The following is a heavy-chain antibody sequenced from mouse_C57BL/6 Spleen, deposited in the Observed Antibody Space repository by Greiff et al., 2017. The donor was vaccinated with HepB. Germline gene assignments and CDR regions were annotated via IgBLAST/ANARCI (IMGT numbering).Heavy chain of an antibody. J-gene: IGHJ1*03. CDR2: INPSSGYT. CDR3: ARDEYGNYGYFDV. V-gene: IGHV1-7*01. D-gene: IGHD2-10*02. CDR1: GYTFTSYW. Sequence: QVQLQQSGAELAKPGASVKLSCKASGYTFTSYWMHWVKQRPGQGLEWIGYINPSSGYTKYNQKFKDKATLTADKSSSTAYMQLSSLTYEDSAVYYCARDEYGNYGYFDVWGTGTTVTVSS.